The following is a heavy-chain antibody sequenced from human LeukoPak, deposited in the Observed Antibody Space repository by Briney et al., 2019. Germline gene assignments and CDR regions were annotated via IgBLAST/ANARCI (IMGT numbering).Heavy chain of an antibody. CDR3: ARHRLNWFDP. CDR2: INHSGST. J-gene: IGHJ5*02. Sequence: LETLSLTCAVYGGSFSGYYWSWIRQPPGKGLEWIGEINHSGSTNYNPSLKSRVTISVDTSKNQFSLKLSSVTAADTAVYYCARHRLNWFDPWGQGTLVTVSS. V-gene: IGHV4-34*01. CDR1: GGSFSGYY.